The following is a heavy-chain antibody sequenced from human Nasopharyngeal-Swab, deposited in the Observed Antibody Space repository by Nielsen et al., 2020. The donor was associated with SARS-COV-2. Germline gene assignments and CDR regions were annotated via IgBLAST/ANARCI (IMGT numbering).Heavy chain of an antibody. CDR1: GGSISSYY. CDR3: ARRLLVSYGYTGGVDV. D-gene: IGHD5-18*01. CDR2: IYYSGST. Sequence: SETLSLTCTVSGGSISSYYWSWIRQPPGQGLEWIGYIYYSGSTNYNPSLKRRVTISVATSKNQFSLKLSSVTAADTAVYSCARRLLVSYGYTGGVDVWGKGTTVTVSS. V-gene: IGHV4-59*08. J-gene: IGHJ6*04.